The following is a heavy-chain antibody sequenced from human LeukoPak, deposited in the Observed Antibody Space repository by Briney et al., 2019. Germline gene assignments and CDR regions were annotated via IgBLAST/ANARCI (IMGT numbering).Heavy chain of an antibody. J-gene: IGHJ4*02. CDR1: GYTFTSYG. CDR3: AREHYGDYVSYFDY. CDR2: ISAYNGNT. V-gene: IGHV1-18*01. Sequence: ASVKVSCKASGYTFTSYGISWVRQAPGQGLEWMGWISAYNGNTNYAQKLQGRVTMTTDTSTSTAYMELRSLRSDDTAVYHCAREHYGDYVSYFDYWGQGTLVTVSS. D-gene: IGHD4-17*01.